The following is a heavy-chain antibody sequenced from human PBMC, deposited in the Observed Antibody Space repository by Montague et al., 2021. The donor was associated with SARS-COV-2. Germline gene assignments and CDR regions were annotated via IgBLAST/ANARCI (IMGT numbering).Heavy chain of an antibody. CDR1: GFSLSTSGMC. Sequence: PALVKPTQTLTLTCTFSGFSLSTSGMCVSWIRQPPGKALEWLALIDWDEDKYYSTSLKTRLTISKDTSKNQVVLTMTNMDPVDTATYYCARMTTVVTLGYYYYYGMDVWGQGTTVTVSS. D-gene: IGHD4-23*01. J-gene: IGHJ6*02. CDR2: IDWDEDK. CDR3: ARMTTVVTLGYYYYYGMDV. V-gene: IGHV2-70*01.